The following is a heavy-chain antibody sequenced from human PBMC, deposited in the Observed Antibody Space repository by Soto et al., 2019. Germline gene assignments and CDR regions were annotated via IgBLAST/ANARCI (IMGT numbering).Heavy chain of an antibody. CDR3: ARVGGQLIPGFDY. J-gene: IGHJ4*02. V-gene: IGHV3-21*01. Sequence: EVQLVESGGGLVKPGGSLRLSCAASGFTFSSYSMNWVRQAPGKGLEWVSSISSSSSYIYYADSVKGRFTISRDNAKNSLYLPMNSLRAVGTAVYCCARVGGQLIPGFDYWGQGTLVTVSS. D-gene: IGHD6-6*01. CDR2: ISSSSSYI. CDR1: GFTFSSYS.